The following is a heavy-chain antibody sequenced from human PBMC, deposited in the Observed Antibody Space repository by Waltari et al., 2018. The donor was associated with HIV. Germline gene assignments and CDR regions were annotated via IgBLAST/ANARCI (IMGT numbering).Heavy chain of an antibody. V-gene: IGHV3-23*01. CDR1: GFIFSNYA. CDR3: AKDSMGAIDVEDYFDF. J-gene: IGHJ4*02. CDR2: IRRNVNTT. Sequence: EVQLLESGGGLVQPGGSLRLSCATSGFIFSNYAMSWVRQAPGKGWEWVLTIRRNVNTTYYADPVKGRFTTTRANSKDTLYLQMNSLRAEDTAVYYCAKDSMGAIDVEDYFDFWGQGTLVTVSS. D-gene: IGHD1-26*01.